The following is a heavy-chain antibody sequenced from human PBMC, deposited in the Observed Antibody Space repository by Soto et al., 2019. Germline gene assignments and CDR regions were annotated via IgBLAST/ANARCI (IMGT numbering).Heavy chain of an antibody. J-gene: IGHJ5*02. CDR2: IYYSGST. Sequence: SSETLSLTCTVSGGSISSSSYYWGWIRQPPGKGLEWIGSIYYSGSTYYNPSLKSRVTISVDTSKNQFSLKLSSVTAADTAVYYCARHGGLYYDILTGSDWFDPWGQGTLVTVSS. V-gene: IGHV4-39*01. CDR3: ARHGGLYYDILTGSDWFDP. D-gene: IGHD3-9*01. CDR1: GGSISSSSYY.